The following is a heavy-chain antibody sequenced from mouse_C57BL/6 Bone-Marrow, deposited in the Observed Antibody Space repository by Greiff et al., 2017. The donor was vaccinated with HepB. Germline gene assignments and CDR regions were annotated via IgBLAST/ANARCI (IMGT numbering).Heavy chain of an antibody. CDR3: ARRGNCYALDC. Sequence: VQRVESGAELVKPGASVKMSCKASGYTFTSYWITWVKQRPGQGLEWIGDIYPGSGSTNYNEKFKSKATLTVDTSSSTAYMQLSSLTSEDSAVYYCARRGNCYALDCWGKGTSVTVSS. CDR2: IYPGSGST. J-gene: IGHJ4*01. D-gene: IGHD2-1*01. CDR1: GYTFTSYW. V-gene: IGHV1-55*01.